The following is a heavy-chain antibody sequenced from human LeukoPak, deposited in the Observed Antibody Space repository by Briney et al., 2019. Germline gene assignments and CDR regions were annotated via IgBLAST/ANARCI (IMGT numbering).Heavy chain of an antibody. J-gene: IGHJ4*02. Sequence: PGGSLRLSCAASGFTFSSYAMSWVRQAPGKGLEWVSAISGSCGTTHYADSVKGRFTISRDNSKNTLSLQMNSLRAEDTAVYYCAKDGYYESSGYSYFDYWGQGTLVTVSS. D-gene: IGHD3-22*01. CDR2: ISGSCGTT. CDR3: AKDGYYESSGYSYFDY. V-gene: IGHV3-23*01. CDR1: GFTFSSYA.